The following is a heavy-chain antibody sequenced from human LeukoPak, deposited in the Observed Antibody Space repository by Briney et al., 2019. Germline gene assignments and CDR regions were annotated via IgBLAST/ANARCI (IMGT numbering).Heavy chain of an antibody. CDR3: ARGRADYYYYYGMDV. CDR1: GFTFSSYA. Sequence: GSLRLSCAASGFTFSSYAMSWVRQAPGKGLEWIGEINHSGSTNYNPSLKSRVTISVDTSKNQFSLKLSSVTAADTAVYYCARGRADYYYYYGMDVWGQGTTVTVSS. J-gene: IGHJ6*02. CDR2: INHSGST. D-gene: IGHD4/OR15-4a*01. V-gene: IGHV4-34*01.